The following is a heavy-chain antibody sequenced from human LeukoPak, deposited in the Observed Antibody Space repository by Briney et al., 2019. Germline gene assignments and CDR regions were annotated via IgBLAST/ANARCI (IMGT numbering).Heavy chain of an antibody. Sequence: SVKVSCKASGGTFSSYTISWVRQAPGQGLEWMGRIIPILGIANYTQKFQGRVTITADKSTSTAYMELSSLRSEDTAVYYCARTYSSGWYLHFDYWGQGTLVTVSS. J-gene: IGHJ4*02. CDR2: IIPILGIA. CDR1: GGTFSSYT. CDR3: ARTYSSGWYLHFDY. D-gene: IGHD6-19*01. V-gene: IGHV1-69*02.